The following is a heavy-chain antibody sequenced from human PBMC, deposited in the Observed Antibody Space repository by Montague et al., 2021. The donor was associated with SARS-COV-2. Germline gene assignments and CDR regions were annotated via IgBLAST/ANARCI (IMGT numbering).Heavy chain of an antibody. J-gene: IGHJ6*02. CDR3: ARQDDILTGYYYYGMDV. CDR1: GGSISSSSYY. D-gene: IGHD3-9*01. V-gene: IGHV4-39*01. Sequence: SETLSLTCTVSGGSISSSSYYWGWIRQPPGKGLKWIGSIYYSGSTYYNPSLKSRVTISVDTSKNQFPLKLSSVTAADTAVYYCARQDDILTGYYYYGMDVWGQGTTVTVPS. CDR2: IYYSGST.